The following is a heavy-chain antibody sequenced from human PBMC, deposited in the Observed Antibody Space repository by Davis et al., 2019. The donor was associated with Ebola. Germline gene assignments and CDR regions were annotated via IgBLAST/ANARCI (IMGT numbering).Heavy chain of an antibody. CDR1: GYTFTGYY. J-gene: IGHJ3*02. CDR3: ARGSPSGAGGRDASAI. D-gene: IGHD6-19*01. V-gene: IGHV1-2*02. CDR2: INPNSGGT. Sequence: ASVKVSCKASGYTFTGYYMHWVRQAPGQGLEWMGWINPNSGGTNYAQKFQGRVTMTRDTSISTAYMELSRLRSDDTAVYYCARGSPSGAGGRDASAIWGQGTLVTVSS.